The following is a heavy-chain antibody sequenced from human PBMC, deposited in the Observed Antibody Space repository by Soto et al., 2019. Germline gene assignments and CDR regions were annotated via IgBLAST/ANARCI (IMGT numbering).Heavy chain of an antibody. CDR1: GYSFTSYW. D-gene: IGHD2-2*03. CDR2: IYPGDSDT. J-gene: IGHJ6*02. Sequence: GESLKISCKGSGYSFTSYWIGWVRQMPGKGLEWMGIIYPGDSDTRYSPSFQGQVTISGDKSISTVYLQWSSLKASDTAMYYCARRGGGYCSSTSCYPPFGMGVYHRGTTGTV. V-gene: IGHV5-51*01. CDR3: ARRGGGYCSSTSCYPPFGMGV.